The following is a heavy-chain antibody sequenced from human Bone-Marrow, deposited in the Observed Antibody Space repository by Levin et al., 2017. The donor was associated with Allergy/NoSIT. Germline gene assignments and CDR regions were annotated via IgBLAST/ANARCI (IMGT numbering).Heavy chain of an antibody. CDR1: GGSLSSYD. D-gene: IGHD1-26*01. CDR2: MSRNSGNT. J-gene: IGHJ4*02. Sequence: ASVKVSCRASGGSLSSYDINWVRQATGQGLEYMGWMSRNSGNTGYAQKFQGRITKMRESATDTFFMALTSLRSDDAAMYFCATARGATEFDSWGQGTLLTVSS. CDR3: ATARGATEFDS. V-gene: IGHV1-8*02.